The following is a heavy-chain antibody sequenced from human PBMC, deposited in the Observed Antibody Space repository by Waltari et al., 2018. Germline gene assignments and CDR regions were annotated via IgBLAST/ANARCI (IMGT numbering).Heavy chain of an antibody. D-gene: IGHD5-12*01. Sequence: EVQLVESGGGLVKPGGSLRLSCAASGFTFRSYSLHWVRQAPGKGLEWVSYISRSSSYIYYADSVKGRFTISRDNARNSLYLQMNSLRADDTAVYYCATLFDSGSDYWGQGTLVTVSS. CDR2: ISRSSSYI. J-gene: IGHJ4*02. CDR1: GFTFRSYS. CDR3: ATLFDSGSDY. V-gene: IGHV3-21*01.